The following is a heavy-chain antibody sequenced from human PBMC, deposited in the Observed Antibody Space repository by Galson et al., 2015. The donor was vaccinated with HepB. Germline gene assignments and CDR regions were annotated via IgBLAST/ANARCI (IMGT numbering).Heavy chain of an antibody. CDR1: GFTFSSYS. Sequence: SLRLSCAASGFTFSSYSMNWVRQAPGKGLEWVSSISSSSSYIYYADSVKGRFTISRDNAKNSLYLQMNSLRAEDTAVYYCASSSSPRAMVRGVTALDYWGQGTLVTVSS. V-gene: IGHV3-21*01. D-gene: IGHD3-10*01. J-gene: IGHJ4*02. CDR3: ASSSSPRAMVRGVTALDY. CDR2: ISSSSSYI.